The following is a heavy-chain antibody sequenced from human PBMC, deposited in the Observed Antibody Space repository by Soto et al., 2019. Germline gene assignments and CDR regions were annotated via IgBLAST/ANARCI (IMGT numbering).Heavy chain of an antibody. J-gene: IGHJ6*03. V-gene: IGHV6-1*01. Sequence: SQTLSLTCAISWDSVSSNSAAWNWIRQSPSRGLEWLGRTYYRSKWYNDYAVSVKSRITINPDTSKNQFSLQLNSVTPEDTAVYYCARELWFGELSDYYYYMDVWGKGTTVTVSS. CDR2: TYYRSKWYN. D-gene: IGHD3-10*01. CDR3: ARELWFGELSDYYYYMDV. CDR1: WDSVSSNSAA.